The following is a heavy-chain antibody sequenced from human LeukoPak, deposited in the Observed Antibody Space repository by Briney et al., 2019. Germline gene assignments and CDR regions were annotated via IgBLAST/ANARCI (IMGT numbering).Heavy chain of an antibody. CDR1: GGTVSNYA. CDR2: IIAILDTA. CDR3: ARENLWFGELDYYYYYMDV. D-gene: IGHD3-10*01. Sequence: SSVKVSCKASGGTVSNYAISWVRQAPGLGREWMGRIIAILDTANYGQQLQDRVTITTDESTSTDYIKLSSLRSEDTAGYYCARENLWFGELDYYYYYMDVWGKGTTVSLSS. J-gene: IGHJ6*03. V-gene: IGHV1-69*05.